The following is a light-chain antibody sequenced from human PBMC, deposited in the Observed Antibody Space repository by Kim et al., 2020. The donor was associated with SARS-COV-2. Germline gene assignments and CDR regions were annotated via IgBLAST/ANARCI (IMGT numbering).Light chain of an antibody. CDR2: GAS. CDR3: QQYSSSPAT. V-gene: IGKV3-20*01. J-gene: IGKJ1*01. CDR1: QSVSSNY. Sequence: SPGERATLSCRTSQSVSSNYVAWHQKKPGQATSLIIDGASSSATGIPDRFSGSGSGTDFIITITRLEPEDSAVYYCQQYSSSPATFGQGTQVDIK.